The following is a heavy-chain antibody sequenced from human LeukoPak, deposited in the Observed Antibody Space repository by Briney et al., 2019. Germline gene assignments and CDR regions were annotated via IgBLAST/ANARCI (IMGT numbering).Heavy chain of an antibody. CDR3: ARASGSQFTYYFDY. J-gene: IGHJ4*02. V-gene: IGHV4-59*01. Sequence: PSETLSLACTVSGGSISSYYWSWIRQPPGKGLEWIGYIYYSGSTNYNPSLKSRVTISVDTSKNQFSLKLSSVTAADTAVCYCARASGSQFTYYFDYWGQGTLVTVSS. CDR1: GGSISSYY. CDR2: IYYSGST. D-gene: IGHD1-26*01.